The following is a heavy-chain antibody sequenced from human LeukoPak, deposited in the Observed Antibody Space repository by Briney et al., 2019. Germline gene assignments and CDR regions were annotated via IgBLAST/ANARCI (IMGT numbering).Heavy chain of an antibody. CDR2: IFQRGYS. Sequence: SGTLSLTCAVSGYSISSGYYWGWIRPPPGEGLQWIGSIFQRGYSYYNPSLKSRVTISVDTSRNQFSLKMSSVTAAHTAVYYCAGDKETTGNGRPNWFDPWGKGTLVTVPS. V-gene: IGHV4-38-2*01. CDR1: GYSISSGYY. J-gene: IGHJ5*02. CDR3: AGDKETTGNGRPNWFDP. D-gene: IGHD1-1*01.